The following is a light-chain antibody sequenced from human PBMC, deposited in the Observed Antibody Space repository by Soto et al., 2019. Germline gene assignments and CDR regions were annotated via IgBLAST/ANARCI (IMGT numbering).Light chain of an antibody. J-gene: IGKJ3*01. CDR2: AAS. V-gene: IGKV1-27*01. Sequence: DIQMTQSPTSLSASVGDRVTITCRASPGIRNFVAWYQQKPGKAPKLLIYAASTLQSGVPSRFSCSGSGTDFTLTINSLQPEDVATYSCQKYSSVPVFGPGTKVEIK. CDR1: PGIRNF. CDR3: QKYSSVPV.